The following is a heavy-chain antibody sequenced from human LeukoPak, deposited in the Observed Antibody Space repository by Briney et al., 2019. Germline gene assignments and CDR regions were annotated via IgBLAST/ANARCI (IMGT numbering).Heavy chain of an antibody. V-gene: IGHV3-23*01. CDR1: GFTFSSYG. CDR2: ISGGGDRI. Sequence: GGSLRLSCAASGFTFSSYGMYWVRQAPGKGLEWVSAISGGGDRIYYADSVKGRFTISRDTPKNTLYLQMNSLGAEDAAVYYCAKDLTVTPDSYYGMDVWGQGTTVTVSS. J-gene: IGHJ6*02. CDR3: AKDLTVTPDSYYGMDV. D-gene: IGHD4-17*01.